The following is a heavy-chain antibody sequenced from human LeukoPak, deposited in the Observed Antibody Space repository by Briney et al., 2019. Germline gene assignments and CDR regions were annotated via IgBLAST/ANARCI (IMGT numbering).Heavy chain of an antibody. CDR2: IIPILVTP. D-gene: IGHD1-26*01. J-gene: IGHJ4*02. CDR1: GGSFSSRS. CDR3: ARSPLAHSGTYSEE. Sequence: SVKVSCKASGGSFSSRSITWVRQAPGQGLESMGGIIPILVTPNYAQEFQGRVTITTDESTTTAYMELTSLRSEDTAVYYCARSPLAHSGTYSEEWGQGTLVTVSS. V-gene: IGHV1-69*16.